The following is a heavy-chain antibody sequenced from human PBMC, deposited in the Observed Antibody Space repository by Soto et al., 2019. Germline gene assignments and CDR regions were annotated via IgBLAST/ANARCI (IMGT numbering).Heavy chain of an antibody. D-gene: IGHD6-13*01. CDR2: IYYSRST. CDR3: GSAGWRSSWYFDD. Sequence: SAETLSLTCTVSGASISSYYWSWIRQAPRKGLEWVGYIYYSRSTNYNPSLQSRVIISVETSKKQYSQERNAVSAGDTAVYYCGSAGWRSSWYFDDGGQGTLVTVSS. J-gene: IGHJ4*02. V-gene: IGHV4-59*01. CDR1: GASISSYY.